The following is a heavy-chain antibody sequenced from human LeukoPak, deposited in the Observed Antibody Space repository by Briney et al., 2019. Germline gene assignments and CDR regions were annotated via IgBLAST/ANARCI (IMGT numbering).Heavy chain of an antibody. V-gene: IGHV4-34*01. CDR1: GGSFSGYY. CDR3: ARDIVVVPAAGADDAFDI. J-gene: IGHJ3*02. CDR2: INHSGST. Sequence: SETLSPTCAVYGGSFSGYYWSWIRQPPGKGLEWIGEINHSGSTNYNPSLKSRVTISVDTSKNQFSLKLSSVDAADTAVYYCARDIVVVPAAGADDAFDIWGQGTMVTVSS. D-gene: IGHD2-2*01.